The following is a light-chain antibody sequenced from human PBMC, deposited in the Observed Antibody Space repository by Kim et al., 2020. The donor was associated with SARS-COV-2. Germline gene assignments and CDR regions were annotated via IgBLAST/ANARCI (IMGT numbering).Light chain of an antibody. CDR2: AAS. CDR3: QQLNSYPLT. J-gene: IGKJ5*01. V-gene: IGKV1-9*01. CDR1: QGIRSY. Sequence: IQLTQSPSSLSASVGDRVTITCRASQGIRSYLAWYQQRPGKAPKLLFYAASTLQSGVPSRFSGSGSVTDFTLTIRSVQPEDFATYYSQQLNSYPLTFCHGTRLEI.